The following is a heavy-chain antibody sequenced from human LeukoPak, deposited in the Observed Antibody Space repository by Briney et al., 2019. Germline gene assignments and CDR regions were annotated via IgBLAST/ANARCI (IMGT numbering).Heavy chain of an antibody. CDR3: AREGGTTVVTRSLFDY. V-gene: IGHV4-34*01. D-gene: IGHD4-23*01. CDR1: GGSFSGYY. Sequence: KPSETLSLTCAVYGGSFSGYYWSWIRQPPGKGLEWIGEINHSGSTNYNPFLKSRVTISVDTSKNQFSLKLSSVTAADTAVYYCAREGGTTVVTRSLFDYWGQGTLVTVSS. J-gene: IGHJ4*02. CDR2: INHSGST.